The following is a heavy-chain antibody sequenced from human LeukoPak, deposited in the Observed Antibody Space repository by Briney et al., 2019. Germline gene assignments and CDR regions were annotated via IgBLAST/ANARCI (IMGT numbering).Heavy chain of an antibody. CDR1: GGSISTTNYY. CDR2: ISSSGST. J-gene: IGHJ3*02. CDR3: ARGPYSYDSSGAFDI. Sequence: KPSETLSLTCTVSGGSISTTNYYWGWIRQPAGKGLEWIGRISSSGSTNYNPSLKSRVTVSVDTSKNQFSLKLSSVTAPDTAVYFCARGPYSYDSSGAFDIWGQGTMVTVSS. V-gene: IGHV4-61*02. D-gene: IGHD3-22*01.